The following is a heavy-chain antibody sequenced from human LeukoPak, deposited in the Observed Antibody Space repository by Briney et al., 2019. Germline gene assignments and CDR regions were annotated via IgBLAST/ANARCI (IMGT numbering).Heavy chain of an antibody. CDR3: ASDVVVVVAATMGGDSPGY. J-gene: IGHJ4*02. Sequence: GGSLRLSCAASGFTLSSYSMNWVRQAPGKGLEWVSSISSSSSYIYYADSVKGRFTISRDNAMNSLYLQMNSLRAEDTAVYYCASDVVVVVAATMGGDSPGYWGQGTLVTVSS. CDR2: ISSSSSYI. CDR1: GFTLSSYS. V-gene: IGHV3-21*01. D-gene: IGHD2-15*01.